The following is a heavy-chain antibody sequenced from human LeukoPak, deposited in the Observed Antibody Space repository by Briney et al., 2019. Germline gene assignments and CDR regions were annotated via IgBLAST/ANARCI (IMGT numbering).Heavy chain of an antibody. J-gene: IGHJ4*02. Sequence: GASVKVSCKASGYTFIGYYMHWVRQAPGQGLEWMGWINPNSGGPNYAQNSQGRVTMTRDTSISTAYMELSRLRSDDTAVYYCARIGNSGYDYGAYYFNYWGQGTLVTVSS. V-gene: IGHV1-2*02. CDR3: ARIGNSGYDYGAYYFNY. D-gene: IGHD5-12*01. CDR2: INPNSGGP. CDR1: GYTFIGYY.